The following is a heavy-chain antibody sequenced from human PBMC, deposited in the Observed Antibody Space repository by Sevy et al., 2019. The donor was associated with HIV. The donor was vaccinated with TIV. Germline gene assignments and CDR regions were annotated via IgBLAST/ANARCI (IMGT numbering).Heavy chain of an antibody. CDR2: ISSSSSYI. CDR3: AREEGVLRYFD. CDR1: GFTFTTYT. Sequence: GESLKISCAASGFTFTTYTMNWVRQAPGNGLEWVSSISSSSSYIYYADSVKGRFTISRDNAKNSLYLQINSLRAEDTAVYYCAREEGVLRYFDWGQGTLVTVSS. V-gene: IGHV3-21*01. J-gene: IGHJ4*02. D-gene: IGHD3-9*01.